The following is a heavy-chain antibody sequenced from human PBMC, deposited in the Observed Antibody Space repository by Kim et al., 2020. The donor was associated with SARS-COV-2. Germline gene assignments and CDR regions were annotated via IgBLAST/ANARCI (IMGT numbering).Heavy chain of an antibody. Sequence: ASVKVSCKASGYTFTSYYMHWVRQAPGQGLEWMGIINPSGGSTSYAQKFQGRVTMTRDTSTSTVYMALSSLRSEDTAVYYCARQGDMITFWGVIVNWFDPSGQRTLVTVSS. CDR2: INPSGGST. CDR1: GYTFTSYY. CDR3: ARQGDMITFWGVIVNWFDP. J-gene: IGHJ5*02. V-gene: IGHV1-46*01. D-gene: IGHD3-16*02.